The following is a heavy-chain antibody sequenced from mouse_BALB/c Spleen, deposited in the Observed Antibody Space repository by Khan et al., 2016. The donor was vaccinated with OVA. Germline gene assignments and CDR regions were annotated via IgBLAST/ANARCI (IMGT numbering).Heavy chain of an antibody. CDR2: INPTSGYT. Sequence: VQLQQSGAELAKPGASVKMSCKASGYTFTSFWMHWVKQRPGQGLEWIGYINPTSGYTDYNEKSKDRATLYADKSSSTAYMQRSSLRSVDSAVYFSTRDRIDYWGRGTTLTVSS. J-gene: IGHJ2*01. CDR3: TRDRIDY. V-gene: IGHV1-7*01. CDR1: GYTFTSFW.